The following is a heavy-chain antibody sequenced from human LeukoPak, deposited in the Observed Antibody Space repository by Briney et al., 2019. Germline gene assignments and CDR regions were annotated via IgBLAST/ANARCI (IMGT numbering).Heavy chain of an antibody. CDR1: GYTFTTYD. D-gene: IGHD6-13*01. Sequence: GASVKVSCKASGYTFTTYDINWVRQATGQGLEWMGWMNPNSGNTGYAQKFQGRVTMTRNTSMSTAYMELSSLRSEDTAVYYCARDPAAGTFDYWGQGTLVTVSS. CDR3: ARDPAAGTFDY. V-gene: IGHV1-8*01. J-gene: IGHJ4*02. CDR2: MNPNSGNT.